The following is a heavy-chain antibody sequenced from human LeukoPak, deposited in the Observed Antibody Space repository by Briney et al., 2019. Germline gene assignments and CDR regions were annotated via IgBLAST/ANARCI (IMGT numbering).Heavy chain of an antibody. D-gene: IGHD1-26*01. CDR2: IYTGDSDT. CDR3: ARSQSSGSYWDY. Sequence: GESLKISCKASGYSFTSYWIGLVRQMPGKGLEWMGIIYTGDSDTRYSPSFQGQVTISADKSISTAYLEWSSLRASDTAMYYCARSQSSGSYWDYWGQGTLVTVSS. V-gene: IGHV5-51*01. CDR1: GYSFTSYW. J-gene: IGHJ4*02.